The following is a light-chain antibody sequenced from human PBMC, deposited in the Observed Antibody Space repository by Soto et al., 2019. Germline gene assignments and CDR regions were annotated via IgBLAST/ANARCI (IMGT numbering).Light chain of an antibody. V-gene: IGKV1-5*01. CDR3: QQYNSYSYT. Sequence: DIQMTHSPSTLSASVGDRFTITCRASQSISSWLAWYQQKPGKAPTLLIYDASSVERGVPSRFSVSGSGTEFTLTISSLQPDDFATYYCQQYNSYSYTFGQGTKLEIK. CDR2: DAS. CDR1: QSISSW. J-gene: IGKJ2*01.